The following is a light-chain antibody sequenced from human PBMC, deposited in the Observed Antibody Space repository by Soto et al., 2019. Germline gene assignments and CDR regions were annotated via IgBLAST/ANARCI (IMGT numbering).Light chain of an antibody. CDR2: SAS. CDR1: QTISSN. V-gene: IGKV3-15*01. J-gene: IGKJ4*01. Sequence: MTQSPAIVSVSPGERVTLSCRASQTISSNLVWYQLKPGQPPRLLFYSASARATGTSARFSCTGSGTEFTLTISSLQSEDVAIYYCQQYHDWPPLTFGGGTKVQIK. CDR3: QQYHDWPPLT.